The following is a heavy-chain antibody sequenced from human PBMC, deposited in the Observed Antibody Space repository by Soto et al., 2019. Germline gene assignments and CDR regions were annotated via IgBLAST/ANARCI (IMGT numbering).Heavy chain of an antibody. Sequence: QVQLVQSGAEVKKPGASVKVSCKASGYTFTTYGISWVRQAPGQGLEWMGWISGYNGNTNNAQKLQGRVTMTTDTSTSTDYMELRSLRSDDTAVYYCARARSGHAFDIWGQGTMVTVST. CDR3: ARARSGHAFDI. J-gene: IGHJ3*02. V-gene: IGHV1-18*04. CDR1: GYTFTTYG. CDR2: ISGYNGNT. D-gene: IGHD3-10*01.